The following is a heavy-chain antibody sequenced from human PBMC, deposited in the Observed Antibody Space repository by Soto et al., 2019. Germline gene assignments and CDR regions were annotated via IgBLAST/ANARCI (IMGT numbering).Heavy chain of an antibody. V-gene: IGHV1-18*01. J-gene: IGHJ4*02. CDR2: IRAYNGNT. CDR1: GYTFTSYG. D-gene: IGHD3-22*01. CDR3: ASARDNDSSGPLDD. Sequence: ASVKVSFKASGYTFTSYGISWVRQAPGQGLEWMRWIRAYNGNTNYAQKLQGRVTMTTDTSMRTAYMELRSLRSVDTAVYYCASARDNDSSGPLDDCGQGTLVTVSS.